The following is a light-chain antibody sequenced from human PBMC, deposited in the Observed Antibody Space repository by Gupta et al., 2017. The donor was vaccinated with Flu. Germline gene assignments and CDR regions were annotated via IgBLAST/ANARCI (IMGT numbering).Light chain of an antibody. Sequence: QFVLTQPSSASGAPGQRVTISCSGRKSNIGSNFVNWYQQLPGAAPTVLIDGDDQRPSGVLDRFSGSKSGTSASLAIVGLQSDDEADYYCATWDDSLNQWVFGAGTRLTVL. CDR1: KSNIGSNF. CDR2: GDD. V-gene: IGLV1-44*01. CDR3: ATWDDSLNQWV. J-gene: IGLJ3*02.